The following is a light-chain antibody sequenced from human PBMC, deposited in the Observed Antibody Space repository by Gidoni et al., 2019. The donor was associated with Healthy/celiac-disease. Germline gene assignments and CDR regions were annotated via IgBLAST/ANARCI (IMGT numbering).Light chain of an antibody. CDR3: QQSYSTPLT. CDR1: QSISSY. CDR2: AAS. V-gene: IGKV1-39*01. J-gene: IGKJ4*01. Sequence: DIQMTQSPSSLSASVGDRVTITCRASQSISSYLNWYQQKPGKAPQLLIYAASSLQSGGPSRFSGSGSGTDFTLTSSSLQPEDFATYYCQQSYSTPLTFGGGTKVEIK.